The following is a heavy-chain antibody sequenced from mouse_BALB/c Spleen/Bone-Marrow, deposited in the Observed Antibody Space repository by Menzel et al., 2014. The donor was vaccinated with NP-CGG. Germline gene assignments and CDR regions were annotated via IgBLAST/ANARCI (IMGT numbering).Heavy chain of an antibody. Sequence: VQLQQSGAELVKPGAPVKLSRKASGYTFTSYWMNWVKQRPGRGLEWIGRIDPSDSETHYNQKFKDKATLTVDKSSSTAYIQLSSLTSEDSAVYYCAKNWVYFDYWGQGTTLTVSS. CDR3: AKNWVYFDY. V-gene: IGHV1-69*02. CDR2: IDPSDSET. J-gene: IGHJ2*01. D-gene: IGHD4-1*01. CDR1: GYTFTSYW.